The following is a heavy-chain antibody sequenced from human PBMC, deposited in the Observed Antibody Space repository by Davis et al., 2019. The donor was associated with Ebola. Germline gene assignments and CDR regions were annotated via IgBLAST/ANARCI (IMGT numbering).Heavy chain of an antibody. CDR3: ASYVVG. D-gene: IGHD2-15*01. CDR2: ISYDGSNK. J-gene: IGHJ4*02. V-gene: IGHV3-30*04. CDR1: GFTLTRYS. Sequence: GESLKISCVGSGFTLTRYSMHWVRQAPGKGLEWVSFISYDGSNKYYADSVKGRFTISRDNSKNTLYLQMSSLRVEDTAVYYCASYVVGWGRGTLVTVSS.